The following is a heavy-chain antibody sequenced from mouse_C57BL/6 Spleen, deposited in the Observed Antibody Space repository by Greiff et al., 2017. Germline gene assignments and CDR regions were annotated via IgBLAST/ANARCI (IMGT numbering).Heavy chain of an antibody. CDR1: GFSLTSYG. CDR2: IWRGGGT. D-gene: IGHD4-1*01. V-gene: IGHV2-5*01. Sequence: VQLVESGPGLVQPSQSLSITCTVSGFSLTSYGVHWVRQSPGKGLEWRGVIWRGGGTDYHAAFMASLSITKDNSKSQVFFKMNSLQADDTAISYCASKLAYGYFAVWGTGPTVTVSS. CDR3: ASKLAYGYFAV. J-gene: IGHJ1*03.